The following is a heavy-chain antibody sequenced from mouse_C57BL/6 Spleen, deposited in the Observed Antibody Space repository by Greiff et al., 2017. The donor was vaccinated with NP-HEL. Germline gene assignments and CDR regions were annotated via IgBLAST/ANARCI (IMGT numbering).Heavy chain of an antibody. CDR1: GYTFTSYG. J-gene: IGHJ2*01. CDR3: ARGITTVVATPDY. V-gene: IGHV1-81*01. CDR2: FYPRSGNT. Sequence: QVQLQESGAELARPGASVKLSCKASGYTFTSYGISWVKQRTGQGLEWIGEFYPRSGNTYYNEKFKGKATLTADKSSSTAYMELRSLTSEDSSFYFCARGITTVVATPDYWGQGTTLTVSS. D-gene: IGHD1-1*01.